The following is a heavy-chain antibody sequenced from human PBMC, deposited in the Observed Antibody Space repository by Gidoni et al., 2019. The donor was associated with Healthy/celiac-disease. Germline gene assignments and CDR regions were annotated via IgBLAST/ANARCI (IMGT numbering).Heavy chain of an antibody. CDR2: IKQDGSEK. V-gene: IGHV3-7*01. CDR3: ARDVEFGWLPQNYFDY. J-gene: IGHJ4*02. Sequence: NIKQDGSEKYYVDSVKGRFTISRDNAKNSLYLQMNSLRAEDTAVYYCARDVEFGWLPQNYFDYWGQGTLVTVSS. D-gene: IGHD3-10*01.